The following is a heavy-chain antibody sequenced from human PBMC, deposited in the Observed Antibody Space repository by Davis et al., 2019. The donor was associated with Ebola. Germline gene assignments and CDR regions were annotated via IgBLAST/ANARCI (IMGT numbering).Heavy chain of an antibody. CDR3: AASPVVAAEGHFAY. D-gene: IGHD2-15*01. Sequence: ASVKVSCKASGYTFTGYYMHWVRQAPGQGLEWMGWINPNSGGTNYAQKFQGRVTMTRDTSISTAYMELSRLRSDDTAVYYCAASPVVAAEGHFAYWGQGTLVTVSS. CDR1: GYTFTGYY. J-gene: IGHJ4*02. CDR2: INPNSGGT. V-gene: IGHV1-2*02.